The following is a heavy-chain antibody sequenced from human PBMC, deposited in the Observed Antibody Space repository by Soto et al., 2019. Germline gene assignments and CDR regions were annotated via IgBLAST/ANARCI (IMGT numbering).Heavy chain of an antibody. CDR3: ARVETCSSTSCYSVFDY. J-gene: IGHJ4*02. Sequence: EVQLLESGGGLVQPGGSLRLSCAASGFTFSSYWMHWVRQAPGKGLVWVSRINSDGSSTTYADSVKGRFTISRDNAKNTLYLQMNRLRAEDTAVYYCARVETCSSTSCYSVFDYWGQGTLVTVSS. D-gene: IGHD2-2*01. CDR1: GFTFSSYW. CDR2: INSDGSST. V-gene: IGHV3-74*03.